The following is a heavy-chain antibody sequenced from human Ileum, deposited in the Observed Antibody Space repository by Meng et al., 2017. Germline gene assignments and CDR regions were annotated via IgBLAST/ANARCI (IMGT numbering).Heavy chain of an antibody. CDR1: GFTFRNYY. J-gene: IGHJ5*02. CDR3: VCFGGLSDFDP. CDR2: INSDGGGG. D-gene: IGHD3-10*01. V-gene: IGHV3-74*01. Sequence: GKSLKISCAASGFTFRNYYMHWVRQAPGKGLEWVSRINSDGGGGTYADFVKGRFTISRDNAKNTLYLQMNSLTVEDTAVYYCVCFGGLSDFDPWGQGTLVTVSS.